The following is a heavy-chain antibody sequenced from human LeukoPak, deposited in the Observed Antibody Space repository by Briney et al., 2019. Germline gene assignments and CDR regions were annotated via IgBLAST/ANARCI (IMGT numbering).Heavy chain of an antibody. CDR2: IKSDGGT. D-gene: IGHD3-22*01. J-gene: IGHJ1*01. V-gene: IGHV3-74*01. CDR1: GFTFSRYW. CDR3: ARAPSEIGGYYPEYFRH. Sequence: GGSLRLSCAASGFTFSRYWMHWVRQAPGKGLVWVSRIKSDGGTNYADSVKGRFTISRDNAKNTVSLQMNSLRAEDTGVYYCARAPSEIGGYYPEYFRHWGQGTRVTVSS.